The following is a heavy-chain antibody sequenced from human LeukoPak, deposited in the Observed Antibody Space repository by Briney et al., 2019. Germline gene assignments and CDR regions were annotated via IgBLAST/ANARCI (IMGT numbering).Heavy chain of an antibody. V-gene: IGHV3-23*01. CDR1: GFTFNTYA. CDR2: ISGSGGGT. CDR3: ARGLPNYYGMDV. Sequence: GGSLRLSCVTSGFTFNTYAMSWVRQAPGKGLEWVSGISGSGGGTYYADSVKGRFTISRDNSKNTLYLQMNSLRTEDTAVYYCARGLPNYYGMDVWGQGTTVTVSS. J-gene: IGHJ6*02.